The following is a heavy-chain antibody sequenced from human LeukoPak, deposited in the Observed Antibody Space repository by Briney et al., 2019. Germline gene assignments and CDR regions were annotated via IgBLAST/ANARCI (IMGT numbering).Heavy chain of an antibody. CDR2: IIPIFGTA. D-gene: IGHD4-17*01. V-gene: IGHV1-69*06. J-gene: IGHJ3*02. CDR3: ARERRGDYVAFDI. Sequence: SVKVSCKASGGTFSSYAISWVRQAPGQGLEWMGGIIPIFGTANYAQKSQGRVTITADKSTSTAYMELSSLRSEDTAVYYCARERRGDYVAFDIWGQGTMVTVSS. CDR1: GGTFSSYA.